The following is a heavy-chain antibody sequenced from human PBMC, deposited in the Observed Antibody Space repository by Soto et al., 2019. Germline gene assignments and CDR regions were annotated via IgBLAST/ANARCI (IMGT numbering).Heavy chain of an antibody. CDR2: ISDSADSA. CDR3: AKDVSYGGKRPYFFDY. J-gene: IGHJ4*02. CDR1: GFTFSNYA. Sequence: EVQLLESGGGLVQTGGSLRLSCAASGFTFSNYAMSWVRQAPGKGLEWVSGISDSADSAYYADSVKGRFTISRDNSKNTLYLQMNSLGAEDTAIYYCAKDVSYGGKRPYFFDYWGQGTLVTVSS. V-gene: IGHV3-23*01. D-gene: IGHD4-17*01.